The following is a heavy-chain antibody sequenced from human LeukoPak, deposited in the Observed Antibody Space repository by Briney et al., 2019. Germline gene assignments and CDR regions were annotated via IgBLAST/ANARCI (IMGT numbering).Heavy chain of an antibody. Sequence: SVKVSCKASGYTFTGYYMHWLRQAPGQGLEWMGWINPNSGGTNYAQKFQGRVTMTRDTSISTAYMELSRLRSDDTAVYYCASTKSATGTIGYWGQGTLVTVSS. CDR1: GYTFTGYY. J-gene: IGHJ4*02. D-gene: IGHD1-7*01. CDR2: INPNSGGT. V-gene: IGHV1-2*02. CDR3: ASTKSATGTIGY.